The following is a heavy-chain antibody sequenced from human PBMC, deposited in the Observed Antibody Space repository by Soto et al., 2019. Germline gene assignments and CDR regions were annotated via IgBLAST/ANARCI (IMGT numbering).Heavy chain of an antibody. CDR2: ISAYNGNT. D-gene: IGHD3-3*01. CDR3: ARVYDCWSGYSNPFDY. Sequence: GASVKVSCKASGYTFTSYGISWVRQAPGQGLEWMGWISAYNGNTNYAQKLQGRVTMTTDTSTSTAYMELRSLRSDDTAVYYCARVYDCWSGYSNPFDYWGQGTLVTVSS. V-gene: IGHV1-18*01. J-gene: IGHJ4*02. CDR1: GYTFTSYG.